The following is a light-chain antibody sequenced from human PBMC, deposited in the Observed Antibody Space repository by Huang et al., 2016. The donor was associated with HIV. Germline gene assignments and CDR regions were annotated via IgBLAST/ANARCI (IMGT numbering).Light chain of an antibody. Sequence: EIVLTQSPATLSLSPGERATLSCRASQSVHSFLVWYQHKPGQAPRLLMYDASNRATGIPARFRGSGSGTDVTLTITNLQSEDSAVYYCHQRSAWPLTFGGGTKVEI. V-gene: IGKV3-11*01. J-gene: IGKJ4*01. CDR1: QSVHSF. CDR3: HQRSAWPLT. CDR2: DAS.